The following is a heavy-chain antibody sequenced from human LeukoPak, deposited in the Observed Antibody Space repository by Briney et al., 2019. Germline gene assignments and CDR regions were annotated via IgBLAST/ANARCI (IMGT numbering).Heavy chain of an antibody. Sequence: SETLSLTCTVSGGSISSSSYYWGWIRQPPGKGLEWIGSIYYSGSTYCNPSLKSRVTISVDTSKNQFSLKLSSVTAADTAVYYCARPGGYGYFDYWGQGTLVTVSS. CDR3: ARPGGYGYFDY. CDR2: IYYSGST. V-gene: IGHV4-39*01. CDR1: GGSISSSSYY. D-gene: IGHD5-12*01. J-gene: IGHJ4*02.